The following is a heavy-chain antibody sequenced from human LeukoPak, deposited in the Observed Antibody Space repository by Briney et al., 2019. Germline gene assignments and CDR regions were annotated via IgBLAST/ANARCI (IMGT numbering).Heavy chain of an antibody. V-gene: IGHV3-48*01. CDR3: GANGNLDY. CDR2: ISGSSTTI. CDR1: GFTFSSYY. J-gene: IGHJ4*02. Sequence: GGSLRLSCAASGFTFSSYYMSWVRQAPGKGLEWVSYISGSSTTIYYSDSVKGRFTISRDNSKNILYLQMNSLTAEDTAVYYCGANGNLDYWGQGTLVTVSS.